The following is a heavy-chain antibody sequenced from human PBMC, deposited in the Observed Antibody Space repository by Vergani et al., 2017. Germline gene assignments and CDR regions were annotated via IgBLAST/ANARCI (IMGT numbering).Heavy chain of an antibody. J-gene: IGHJ6*02. Sequence: QVQLQQWGAGLLKPSETLSLTCAVYGGSFSGYYWSWIRQPPGKGLEWIGEINHSGSTNYNPSLKSRVTISVDTSKNQFSLKLSSVTAADTAVYYCAREPYDFWSCFYQNYYYYGMDVWGQGTTVTVSS. CDR2: INHSGST. CDR3: AREPYDFWSCFYQNYYYYGMDV. D-gene: IGHD3-3*01. V-gene: IGHV4-34*01. CDR1: GGSFSGYY.